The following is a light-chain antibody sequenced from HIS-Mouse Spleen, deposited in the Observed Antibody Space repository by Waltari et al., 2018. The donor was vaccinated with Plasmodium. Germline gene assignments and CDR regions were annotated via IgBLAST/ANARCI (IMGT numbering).Light chain of an antibody. V-gene: IGKV3-11*01. CDR2: DAS. J-gene: IGKJ4*01. CDR1: QRVSSY. Sequence: EIVLTQSPATLSLSPGETATLSCRASQRVSSYLAWYQQKPGQAPRLLIYDASNRATGIPARFSGSGSGTDFTLTISSLEPEDFAVYYCQQRSNWPSLTLGGGTKVEIK. CDR3: QQRSNWPSLT.